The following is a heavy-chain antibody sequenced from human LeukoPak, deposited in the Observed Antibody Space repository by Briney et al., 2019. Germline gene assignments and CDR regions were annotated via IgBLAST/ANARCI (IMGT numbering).Heavy chain of an antibody. CDR3: ARYRDYYDSSGYSADAFDI. V-gene: IGHV4-38-2*02. J-gene: IGHJ3*02. CDR2: IYHSGTT. D-gene: IGHD3-22*01. CDR1: GYSISSGYY. Sequence: PSETLSLTCTVSGYSISSGYYWGWIRQPPGKGLEWIGSIYHSGTTYYNPSLQSRVTISVDTSENQFSLKLTSVTAADTAVYYCARYRDYYDSSGYSADAFDIWGQGTMVTVSS.